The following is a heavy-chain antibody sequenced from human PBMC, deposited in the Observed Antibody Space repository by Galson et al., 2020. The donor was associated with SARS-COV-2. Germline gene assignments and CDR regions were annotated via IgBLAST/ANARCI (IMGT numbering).Heavy chain of an antibody. D-gene: IGHD3-3*01. CDR3: VKGPSVEFWSDYDSGIDV. CDR2: ITQHRHII. Sequence: SLKTSCVAPGFPFDAYATHLDRPPAGTSLECASGITQHRHIINQSDPVKRRFTIYRDNAKNSLYLQMNRLRPEDTALYYCVKGPSVEFWSDYDSGIDVWGQGTTVTVSS. J-gene: IGHJ6*02. V-gene: IGHV3-9*01. CDR1: GFPFDAYA.